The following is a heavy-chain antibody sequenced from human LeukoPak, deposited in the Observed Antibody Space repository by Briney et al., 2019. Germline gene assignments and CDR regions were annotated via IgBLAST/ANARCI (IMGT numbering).Heavy chain of an antibody. V-gene: IGHV4-59*12. CDR3: ARFSGPVAGHDY. CDR2: IYYSGST. D-gene: IGHD6-19*01. J-gene: IGHJ4*02. Sequence: SETLSLTCTVSGGSISSYYWSWIRQPPGKGLEWIGYIYYSGSTNYNPSLKSRVTISVDTSKNQFSLQLNSVTPEDTAVYYCARFSGPVAGHDYWGQGTLVTVSS. CDR1: GGSISSYY.